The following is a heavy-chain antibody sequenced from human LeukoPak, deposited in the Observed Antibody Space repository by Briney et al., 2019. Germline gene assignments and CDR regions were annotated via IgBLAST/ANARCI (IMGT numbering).Heavy chain of an antibody. CDR3: TRDRGAYNLYDY. V-gene: IGHV3-49*03. J-gene: IGHJ4*02. CDR1: GLPFGDYA. Sequence: GGPLRLSCQAPGLPFGDYAMSWFRKAQGKGLGWEGFIRSKAYGETADYAASVKGRFTISRDDSKAIAYLQMNSLKTEDTAVYHCTRDRGAYNLYDYWGQGTLVTVSS. D-gene: IGHD1-1*01. CDR2: IRSKAYGETA.